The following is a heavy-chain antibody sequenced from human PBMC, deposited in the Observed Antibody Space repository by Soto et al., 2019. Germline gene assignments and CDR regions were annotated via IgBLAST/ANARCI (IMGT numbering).Heavy chain of an antibody. J-gene: IGHJ4*02. V-gene: IGHV3-33*06. CDR2: IWYDGSKK. CDR1: GFTFSTYG. Sequence: QVQLVESGGGVVQPGRSLRLSCAASGFTFSTYGIHWVRQAPGKGLEWLAVIWYDGSKKYHADYVQGRFTISRDNSKNSVYLQMDSLRAEDTAVYYCVKDHCGGDCYSDPYFDYWGQGTLVTVSS. D-gene: IGHD2-21*02. CDR3: VKDHCGGDCYSDPYFDY.